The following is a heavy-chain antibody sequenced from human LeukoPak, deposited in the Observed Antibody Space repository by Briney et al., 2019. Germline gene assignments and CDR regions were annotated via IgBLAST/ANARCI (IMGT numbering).Heavy chain of an antibody. Sequence: SETLSLTCTVSGGSISSDGYYWSWIRQPPGKGLEWIGYIYHSGSTYYNPSLKSRVTISVDRSKNQFSLKLSSVTAADTAVYYCARAGDRQQLVLGGYWGQGTLVTVSS. V-gene: IGHV4-30-2*01. CDR1: GGSISSDGYY. D-gene: IGHD6-13*01. CDR3: ARAGDRQQLVLGGY. CDR2: IYHSGST. J-gene: IGHJ4*02.